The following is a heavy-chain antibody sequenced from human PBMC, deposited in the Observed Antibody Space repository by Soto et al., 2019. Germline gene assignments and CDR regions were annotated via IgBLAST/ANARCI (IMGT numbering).Heavy chain of an antibody. CDR2: IYYSGST. CDR1: GGSISSYY. V-gene: IGHV4-59*12. CDR3: ARDIGQQQLVHQAEYFQH. Sequence: SETLSLTCTVSGGSISSYYWSWIRQPPGKGLEWIGYIYYSGSTNYNPSLKSRVTIAVDTSKNKFSLKLSSVTAADTAVYYCARDIGQQQLVHQAEYFQHWGQGTLVTVSS. D-gene: IGHD6-13*01. J-gene: IGHJ1*01.